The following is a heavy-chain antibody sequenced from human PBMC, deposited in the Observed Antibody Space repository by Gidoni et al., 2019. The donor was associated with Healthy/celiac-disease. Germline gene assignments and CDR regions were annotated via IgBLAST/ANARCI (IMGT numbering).Heavy chain of an antibody. V-gene: IGHV3-21*01. CDR3: ARDPHYDFWSGYYHYYYYYYMDV. J-gene: IGHJ6*03. CDR1: GFTFSSYS. CDR2: ISSSSSYI. D-gene: IGHD3-3*01. Sequence: EVQLVESGGGLVKPGGSLRLSCAASGFTFSSYSMNWVRQAPGKGLEWVSSISSSSSYIYYADSVKGRFTISRDNAKNSLYLQMNSLRAEDTAVYYCARDPHYDFWSGYYHYYYYYYMDVWGKGTTVTVSS.